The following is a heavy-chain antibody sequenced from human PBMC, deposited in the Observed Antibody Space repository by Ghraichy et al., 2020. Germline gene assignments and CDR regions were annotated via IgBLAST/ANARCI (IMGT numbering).Heavy chain of an antibody. V-gene: IGHV1-69*13. CDR3: ALGEQWLGLDY. Sequence: SVKVSCKASGGTFSSYDISWVRQAPGQGLEWMGGIIPIFGTANYAQKFQGRVTITADESTSTAYMELSSLRSEDTAVYYCALGEQWLGLDYWGQGTLVTVAS. CDR2: IIPIFGTA. D-gene: IGHD6-19*01. J-gene: IGHJ4*02. CDR1: GGTFSSYD.